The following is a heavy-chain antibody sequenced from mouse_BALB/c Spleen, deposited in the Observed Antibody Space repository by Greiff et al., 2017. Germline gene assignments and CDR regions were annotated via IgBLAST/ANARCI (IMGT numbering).Heavy chain of an antibody. CDR1: GFTFSSFG. CDR2: ISSGSSTI. CDR3: ARRGGNYAMDY. J-gene: IGHJ4*01. V-gene: IGHV5-17*02. Sequence: EVQVVESGGGLVQPGGSRKLSCAASGFTFSSFGMHWVRQAPEKGLEWVAYISSGSSTIYYADTVKGRFTISRDNPKNTLFLQMTSLRSEDTAMYYCARRGGNYAMDYWGQGTSGTVSS.